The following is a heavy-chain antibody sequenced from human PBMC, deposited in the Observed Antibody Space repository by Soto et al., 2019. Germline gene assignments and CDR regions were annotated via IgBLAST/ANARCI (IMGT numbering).Heavy chain of an antibody. CDR2: INPNSGGT. J-gene: IGHJ6*03. V-gene: IGHV1-2*04. Sequence: QVQLVQSGAEVKKPEASVKVSCKASGYTFTGYYMHWVRQAPGQGLEWMGWINPNSGGTNYAQKFQGWVTMTRDTSISTAYMELSRLRSDDTAVYYCARGTTVTTVFYYYYYMDVWGKGTTVTVSS. CDR3: ARGTTVTTVFYYYYYMDV. D-gene: IGHD4-4*01. CDR1: GYTFTGYY.